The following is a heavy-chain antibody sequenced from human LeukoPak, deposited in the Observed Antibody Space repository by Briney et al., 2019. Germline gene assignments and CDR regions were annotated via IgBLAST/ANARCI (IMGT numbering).Heavy chain of an antibody. D-gene: IGHD1-26*01. V-gene: IGHV3-7*01. CDR1: GLRFNTYW. CDR2: IKQDGNEK. CDR3: ARDPSSTSGSYYDY. J-gene: IGHJ4*02. Sequence: GGSLRLSCAASGLRFNTYWMSWVRQAPGKGLEWVANIKQDGNEKYYADSVKGRFTISRDKAKNSLYLQMNSLRAEDTAVYYCARDPSSTSGSYYDYWGQGTLVTVSS.